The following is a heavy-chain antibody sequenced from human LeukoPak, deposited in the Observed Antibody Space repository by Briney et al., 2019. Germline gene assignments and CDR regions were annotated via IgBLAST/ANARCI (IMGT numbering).Heavy chain of an antibody. CDR2: ISAYNGHT. CDR1: GYTFRSYG. Sequence: ASVKVTCKASGYTFRSYGISWVRQAPGQGLEWMGWISAYNGHTNYAQNLQGRVTMTTDTSTSTAYMELRSLRSDDTAVYYCARDQVPYDYWGQGTLVTVSS. V-gene: IGHV1-18*01. CDR3: ARDQVPYDY. J-gene: IGHJ4*02.